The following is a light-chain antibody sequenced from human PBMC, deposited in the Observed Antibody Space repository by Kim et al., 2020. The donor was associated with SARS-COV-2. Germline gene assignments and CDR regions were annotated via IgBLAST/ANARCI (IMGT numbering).Light chain of an antibody. CDR2: DAS. Sequence: SASVGDRVTITCRASQSISSWLAWYQQKPGKAPKLLIYDASSLERGVPSRFSGSGSGTEFTLTISSLQPDDFATYYCQQYNSYPYTFGQGTKLEI. J-gene: IGKJ2*01. CDR3: QQYNSYPYT. CDR1: QSISSW. V-gene: IGKV1-5*01.